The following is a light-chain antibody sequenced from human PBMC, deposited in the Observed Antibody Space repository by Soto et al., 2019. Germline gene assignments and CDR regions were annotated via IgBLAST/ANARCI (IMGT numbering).Light chain of an antibody. CDR3: SSYTSSSTRV. Sequence: QSALTQPASVSGSPGQSITISCTGTSSDVGGYNYVSWYQQHPGKAPKLMIYEVSNRPSGVSNRFSGSKSGNTASLTISGLQADEEADYYCSSYTSSSTRVFGTGTKVTVL. CDR1: SSDVGGYNY. CDR2: EVS. J-gene: IGLJ1*01. V-gene: IGLV2-14*01.